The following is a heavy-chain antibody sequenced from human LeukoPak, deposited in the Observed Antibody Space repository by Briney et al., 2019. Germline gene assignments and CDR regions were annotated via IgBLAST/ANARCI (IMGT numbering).Heavy chain of an antibody. Sequence: GGSLRLSCSASGFTFTTCAIHWVRQAPGTGLEYVSAVSSNGGRTYYADSVKGRFTISRDNSKNTLYLQMSSLRVEDTAMYYCVKAVRPHILATTSFDYWGQGTLVTVSS. J-gene: IGHJ4*02. CDR2: VSSNGGRT. CDR3: VKAVRPHILATTSFDY. D-gene: IGHD5-12*01. CDR1: GFTFTTCA. V-gene: IGHV3-64D*06.